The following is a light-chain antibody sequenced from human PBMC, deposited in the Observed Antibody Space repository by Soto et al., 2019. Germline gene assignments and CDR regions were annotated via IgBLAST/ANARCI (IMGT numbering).Light chain of an antibody. J-gene: IGLJ2*01. Sequence: QSALTQPRSVSGSPGQSVTISCTGTSSDVGGYNYVSWYQQHPGKAPKLMVYEVTKRPSGVPDRFSGSKSDNTASLTISGLQAEDEADYYCCSYAGSDTDVFGGGTKLTV. CDR1: SSDVGGYNY. V-gene: IGLV2-11*01. CDR2: EVT. CDR3: CSYAGSDTDV.